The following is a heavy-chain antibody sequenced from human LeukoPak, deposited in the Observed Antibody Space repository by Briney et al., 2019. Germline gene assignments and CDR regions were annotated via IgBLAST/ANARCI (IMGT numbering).Heavy chain of an antibody. J-gene: IGHJ4*02. CDR3: ARGSAHCSGGSCYEFILFGY. CDR2: ISHTGIT. V-gene: IGHV4-30-2*01. D-gene: IGHD2-15*01. CDR1: GDSINSGAHY. Sequence: PSQTLSLTCTVSGDSINSGAHYWGWVRQPPGKGLEWIGYISHTGITDYNPSLKSRVTISVDTSKNQFSLKLSSVTAADTAVYYCARGSAHCSGGSCYEFILFGYWGQGTLVTVSS.